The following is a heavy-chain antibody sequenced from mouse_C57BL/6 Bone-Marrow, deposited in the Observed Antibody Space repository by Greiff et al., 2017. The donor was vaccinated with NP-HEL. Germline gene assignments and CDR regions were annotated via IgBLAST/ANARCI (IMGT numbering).Heavy chain of an antibody. D-gene: IGHD1-1*01. CDR3: ARVLYGSSYVGYYFDY. J-gene: IGHJ2*01. CDR2: ISSGGSYT. V-gene: IGHV5-6*01. Sequence: EVQLVESGGDLVKPGGSLKLSCAASGFTFSSYGMSWVRQTPDKRLEWVATISSGGSYTYYPDSVKGRFPISRDNAKKTLYRQMSRLKSEDTAMYYCARVLYGSSYVGYYFDYWGQGTTLTVSS. CDR1: GFTFSSYG.